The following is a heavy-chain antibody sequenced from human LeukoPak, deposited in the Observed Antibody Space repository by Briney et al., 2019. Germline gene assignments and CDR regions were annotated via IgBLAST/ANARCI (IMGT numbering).Heavy chain of an antibody. V-gene: IGHV3-23*01. J-gene: IGHJ5*02. D-gene: IGHD3-3*01. Sequence: PGGSLRLSCAASGFTFSNYAMTWVRQAPGKGLEWVSAVSGSGGSTYYADSVTGRFTISRDNSKNTLFLQMTSLRTDDTAVYGCAKGGYDFWSAYQIDLWGKGTLVTVSS. CDR3: AKGGYDFWSAYQIDL. CDR2: VSGSGGST. CDR1: GFTFSNYA.